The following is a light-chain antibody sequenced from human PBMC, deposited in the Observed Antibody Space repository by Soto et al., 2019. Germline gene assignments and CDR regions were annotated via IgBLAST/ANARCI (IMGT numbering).Light chain of an antibody. CDR3: QQYGGSPGCT. J-gene: IGKJ2*02. CDR2: GAS. CDR1: QSVSSSY. V-gene: IGKV3-20*01. Sequence: EIVLTQSPGTLSLSPGERATLSCRASQSVSSSYLAWYQQKPGQAPRLLIYGASSRATGIPDRFRGSGSGTDFTLTISRLEPEDFAVYYCQQYGGSPGCTFGQGTKLEIK.